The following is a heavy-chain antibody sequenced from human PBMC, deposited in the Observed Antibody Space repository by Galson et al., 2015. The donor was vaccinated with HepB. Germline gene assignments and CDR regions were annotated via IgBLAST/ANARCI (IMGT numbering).Heavy chain of an antibody. J-gene: IGHJ4*02. CDR2: MNPNSGNT. V-gene: IGHV1-8*01. CDR3: ARGRYGGTLQDDY. Sequence: SVKVSCKASGYTFTSYDINWVRQATGQGLEWMGWMNPNSGNTGYAQKFQGRVTMTRNTSISTAYMELRSLRSDDTAVYYCARGRYGGTLQDDYWGQGTLVTVSS. D-gene: IGHD4-23*01. CDR1: GYTFTSYD.